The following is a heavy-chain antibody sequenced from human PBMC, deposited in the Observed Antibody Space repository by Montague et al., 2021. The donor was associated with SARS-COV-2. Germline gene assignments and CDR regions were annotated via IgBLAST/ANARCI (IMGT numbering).Heavy chain of an antibody. D-gene: IGHD1-1*01. V-gene: IGHV4-39*01. Sequence: SETLSLTCSVSGGSISSSSYYWGWIRQSPGKGLEWIGSIYYSGSTYYNPSLKSRVTISVDTSKKQFSLKVTPVTAADTAVYYCARQAQLFHRATDYYDMDVWGQGTTVTVSS. J-gene: IGHJ6*02. CDR1: GGSISSSSYY. CDR3: ARQAQLFHRATDYYDMDV. CDR2: IYYSGST.